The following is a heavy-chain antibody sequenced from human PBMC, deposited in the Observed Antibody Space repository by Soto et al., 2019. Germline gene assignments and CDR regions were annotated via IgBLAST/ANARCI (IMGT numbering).Heavy chain of an antibody. CDR3: ARTGGSGSYSFDY. CDR2: IYYSGST. V-gene: IGHV4-31*03. J-gene: IGHJ4*02. Sequence: QVQLQESGPGLVKPSQTLSLTCTVSGGSISSGGYYWSWIRQHPGKGLEWIGYIYYSGSTYYNPSFTSRVTISVDTSKNQFALKLSSVTAADTAVYYCARTGGSGSYSFDYWGQGTLVTVSS. CDR1: GGSISSGGYY. D-gene: IGHD3-10*01.